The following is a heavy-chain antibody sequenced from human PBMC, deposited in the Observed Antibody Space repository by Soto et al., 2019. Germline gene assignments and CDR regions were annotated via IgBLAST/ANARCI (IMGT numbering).Heavy chain of an antibody. CDR2: INHSGST. D-gene: IGHD6-13*01. CDR3: ARGLRYSRSWYGAFDI. CDR1: VGSFSGYY. J-gene: IGHJ3*02. Sequence: QLQLQQWGAGLLKPSETLSLTCAVYVGSFSGYYWSWIRQPPGKGLEWIGEINHSGSTNYNPSLKGRVTISVDMSKNQFSLKLSSVTAADTAVYYCARGLRYSRSWYGAFDIWGQGTMVTVSS. V-gene: IGHV4-34*01.